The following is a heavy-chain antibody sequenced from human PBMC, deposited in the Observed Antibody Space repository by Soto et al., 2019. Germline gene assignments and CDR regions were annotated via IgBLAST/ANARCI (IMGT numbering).Heavy chain of an antibody. Sequence: SETLSLTCTVSGGSISSYYWSWIRQPPGKGLEWIGYIYYSGSTNYNPSLKSRVTISVDTSKNQFSLKLSSVTAADTAVYYCARHVKGVVVAAFHDAFDIWGQGTMVTVSS. CDR2: IYYSGST. J-gene: IGHJ3*02. CDR1: GGSISSYY. D-gene: IGHD2-15*01. CDR3: ARHVKGVVVAAFHDAFDI. V-gene: IGHV4-59*08.